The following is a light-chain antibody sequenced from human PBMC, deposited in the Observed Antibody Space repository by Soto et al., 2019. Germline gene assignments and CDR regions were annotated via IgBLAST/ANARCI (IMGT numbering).Light chain of an antibody. V-gene: IGKV3-15*01. CDR1: QSVGSN. J-gene: IGKJ5*01. CDR2: GAS. Sequence: EIVMTQSPATLSVSPGERATLSCRASQSVGSNLAWYQQKPGQAPRLLIYGASTRATGIPARFSGSGSGTEFTLTISSLQSEDFAVYYCQQYNNWPPGFGQGTRLEIK. CDR3: QQYNNWPPG.